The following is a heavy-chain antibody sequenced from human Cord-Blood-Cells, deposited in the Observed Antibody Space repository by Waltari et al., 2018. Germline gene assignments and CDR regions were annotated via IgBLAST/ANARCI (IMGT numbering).Heavy chain of an antibody. CDR3: ARTDYDILTGYYLFDY. D-gene: IGHD3-9*01. CDR1: GGSISSSSYY. V-gene: IGHV4-39*01. CDR2: IYYSGST. Sequence: QLQLQESGPGLVKPSETLSLTCTVSGGSISSSSYYWGWIRQPPGKGLEWIGSIYYSGSTSSNPSLKSRVTISVDTSKNQFSLKLSSVTAADTAVYYCARTDYDILTGYYLFDYWGQGTLVTVSS. J-gene: IGHJ4*02.